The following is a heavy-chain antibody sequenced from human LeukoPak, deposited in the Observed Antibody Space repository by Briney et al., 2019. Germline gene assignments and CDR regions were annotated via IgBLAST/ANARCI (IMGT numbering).Heavy chain of an antibody. Sequence: GGSLRLSCAASGFTFSSYAMHWVRQAPGKGLEWVAVISYDGSNKYCADSVKGRFTISRDNSKNTLYLQMNSLRAEDTAVYYCARVPLRFLEQGALDYWGQGTLVTVSS. D-gene: IGHD3-3*01. J-gene: IGHJ4*02. CDR3: ARVPLRFLEQGALDY. CDR1: GFTFSSYA. CDR2: ISYDGSNK. V-gene: IGHV3-30-3*01.